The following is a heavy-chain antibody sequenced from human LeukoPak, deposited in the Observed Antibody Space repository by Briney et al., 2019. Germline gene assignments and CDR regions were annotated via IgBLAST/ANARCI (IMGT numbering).Heavy chain of an antibody. J-gene: IGHJ4*02. CDR2: INPHSGGT. Sequence: ASVKVSCKASGYTLTGYYMHWVRQAPGQGLECMGWINPHSGGTNYAQKFQGRVTMTRDTSISTAYMELSRLRSDDTAVYYCARGFGVVIKRDYWGQGTLVTVSS. CDR3: ARGFGVVIKRDY. CDR1: GYTLTGYY. V-gene: IGHV1-2*02. D-gene: IGHD3-3*01.